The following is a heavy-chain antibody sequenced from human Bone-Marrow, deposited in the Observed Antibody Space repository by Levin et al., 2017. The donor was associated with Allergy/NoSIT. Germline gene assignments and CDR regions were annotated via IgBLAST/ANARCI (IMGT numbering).Heavy chain of an antibody. CDR2: IKQDGSEK. V-gene: IGHV3-7*03. D-gene: IGHD2-2*01. CDR1: GFTFSSYW. CDR3: ARRRRVVHVVVPAAPTGYYMDV. J-gene: IGHJ6*03. Sequence: GESLKISCAASGFTFSSYWMSWVRQAPGKGLEWVANIKQDGSEKYYVDSVKGRFTISRDNAKNSLYLQMNSLRAEDTAVYYCARRRRVVHVVVPAAPTGYYMDVWGKGTTVTVSS.